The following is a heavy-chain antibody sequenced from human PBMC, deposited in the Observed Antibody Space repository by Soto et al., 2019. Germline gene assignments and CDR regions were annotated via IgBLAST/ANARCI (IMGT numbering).Heavy chain of an antibody. V-gene: IGHV4-39*01. J-gene: IGHJ4*01. D-gene: IGHD6-13*01. CDR1: GDSMRRSDHY. CDR2: AYYSGTA. CDR3: ARHGSFEQLVRIFEH. Sequence: QLQLRESGPGLVRPSETLSLTCLLSGDSMRRSDHYWAWIRQFPGEGLEWIGSAYYSGTAYYNPSLQGPATLLIDTSKIQFSLKLNSVTAADTATYYCARHGSFEQLVRIFEHRGRGILVSVSS.